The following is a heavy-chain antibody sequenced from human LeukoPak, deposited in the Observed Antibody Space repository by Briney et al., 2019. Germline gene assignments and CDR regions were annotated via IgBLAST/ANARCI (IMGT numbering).Heavy chain of an antibody. D-gene: IGHD3-3*01. V-gene: IGHV4-59*01. CDR2: IYYSGST. CDR1: GGSLSSYY. CDR3: ARAGSMFGVVVFDY. Sequence: SETLSLTCTVSGGSLSSYYWSWIRQPPGKGLECIGYIYYSGSTDHNPSLKSRLTISVDASKNQFSLKLGSVTAADTAVYYCARAGSMFGVVVFDYWGQGTLVTVSS. J-gene: IGHJ4*02.